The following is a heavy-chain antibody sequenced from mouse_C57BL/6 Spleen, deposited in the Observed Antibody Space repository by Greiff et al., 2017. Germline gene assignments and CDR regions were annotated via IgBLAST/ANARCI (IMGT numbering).Heavy chain of an antibody. V-gene: IGHV2-5*01. J-gene: IGHJ4*01. CDR2: IWRGGST. D-gene: IGHD2-3*01. CDR3: AKKGMVTTDYYAMDY. Sequence: VKLMESGPGLVQPSQSLSITCTVSGFSLTSYGVHWVRQSPGKGLEWLGVIWRGGSTDYNAAFMSRLSITKDNSKSQVFFKMNSLQADDTAIYYCAKKGMVTTDYYAMDYWGQGTSVTVSS. CDR1: GFSLTSYG.